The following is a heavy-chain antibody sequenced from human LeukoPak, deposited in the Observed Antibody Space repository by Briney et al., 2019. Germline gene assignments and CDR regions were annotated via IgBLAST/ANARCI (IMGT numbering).Heavy chain of an antibody. V-gene: IGHV3-23*01. CDR3: ARRISGASYAFDI. Sequence: GGSLRLSCAASGFTFSSYAMSWVRQSPGKGLEWVSAISGGGGSTYYAYYADSVRGRFTISRDNSKNTLNLQMNSLRAEDTALYYCARRISGASYAFDIWGQGTMVTVSS. CDR2: ISGGGGSTYYA. CDR1: GFTFSSYA. J-gene: IGHJ3*02.